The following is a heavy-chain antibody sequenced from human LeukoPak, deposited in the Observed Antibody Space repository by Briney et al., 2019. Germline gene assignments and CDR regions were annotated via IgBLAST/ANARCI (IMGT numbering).Heavy chain of an antibody. J-gene: IGHJ4*02. V-gene: IGHV4-30-2*01. CDR2: IYHSGST. CDR3: ARAPYSGSYFDY. CDR1: GGSISSGGYS. Sequence: SETLSLTCAVSGGSISSGGYSWSWIRQPPGKGLEWIGYIYHSGSTYYNPSLKSRVTISVDRSKNQFSLKLSSVTAADTAVYYCARAPYSGSYFDYWGQGTLATVSS. D-gene: IGHD1-26*01.